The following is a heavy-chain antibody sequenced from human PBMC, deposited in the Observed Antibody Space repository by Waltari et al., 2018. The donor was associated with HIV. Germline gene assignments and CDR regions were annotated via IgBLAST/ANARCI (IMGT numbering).Heavy chain of an antibody. V-gene: IGHV4-34*01. D-gene: IGHD1-1*01. CDR3: ARGESRDWNYSYYYGMDV. CDR2: INHIGGT. J-gene: IGHJ6*02. CDR1: GGSFSGYY. Sequence: QVQLQQWGAGLLKPSETLSLTCAVYGGSFSGYYWSWIRQPPGKGLEWIGEINHIGGTYSTPALKGRFTISVDTSKNQFSLKLSSGTAADTAVYYCARGESRDWNYSYYYGMDVWGQGTTVTVSS.